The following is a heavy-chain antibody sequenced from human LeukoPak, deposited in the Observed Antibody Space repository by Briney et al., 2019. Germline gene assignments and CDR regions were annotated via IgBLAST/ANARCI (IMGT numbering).Heavy chain of an antibody. D-gene: IGHD5-24*01. V-gene: IGHV1-46*01. J-gene: IGHJ3*02. Sequence: GASVKVSCKASGYTFTSYYMHWVRQAPGQGLEWMGIIKPSGGSTNYAQNFQGRVTMTSDTSTSTVYMELSGLRSEDTAVYYCARVRDGYNDAYDIWGQGTMVTVPS. CDR1: GYTFTSYY. CDR3: ARVRDGYNDAYDI. CDR2: IKPSGGST.